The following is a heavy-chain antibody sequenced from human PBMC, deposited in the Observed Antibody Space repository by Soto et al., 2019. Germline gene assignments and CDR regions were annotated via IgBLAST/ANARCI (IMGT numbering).Heavy chain of an antibody. D-gene: IGHD3-3*01. V-gene: IGHV3-49*03. CDR2: IRSKAYGGTT. CDR3: TRGYYDFWSGSENHYYYYYYMDV. CDR1: GFTFGDYA. Sequence: GGSLRLSCTASGFTFGDYAMSWFRQAPGKGLEWVGFIRSKAYGGTTEYAASVKGRFTISRDDSKSIAYLQMNSLKTEDTAVYYCTRGYYDFWSGSENHYYYYYYMDVWGKGTTVTVSS. J-gene: IGHJ6*03.